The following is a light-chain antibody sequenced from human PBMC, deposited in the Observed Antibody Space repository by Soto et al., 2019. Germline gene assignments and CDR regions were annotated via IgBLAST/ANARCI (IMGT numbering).Light chain of an antibody. Sequence: FTQSPFIXSFPGLQRATLTCRASQSVTKNKLNWYQQKPGKAPXLXXXGASIRDNGIPARFSGSGSETDFTLTISRRHPEDFATYYCQQYGSEARITVGQGTSLEI. J-gene: IGKJ5*01. CDR2: GAS. V-gene: IGKV3-20*01. CDR1: QSVTKNK. CDR3: QQYGSEARIT.